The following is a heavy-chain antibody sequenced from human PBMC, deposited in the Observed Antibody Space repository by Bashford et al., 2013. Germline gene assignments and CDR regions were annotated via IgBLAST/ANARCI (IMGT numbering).Heavy chain of an antibody. V-gene: IGHV1-69*13. CDR2: IIPIFGTA. D-gene: IGHD5-24*01. CDR3: ATCEMATIPGYYYGMDV. CDR1: GGTFSSYA. J-gene: IGHJ6*02. Sequence: SVKVSCKASGGTFSSYAISWVRQAPGQGLEWMGGIIPIFGTANYAQKFQGRVTITADESTSTAYMELSSLRSEDTAVYYCATCEMATIPGYYYGMDVWGQGTTVTVSS.